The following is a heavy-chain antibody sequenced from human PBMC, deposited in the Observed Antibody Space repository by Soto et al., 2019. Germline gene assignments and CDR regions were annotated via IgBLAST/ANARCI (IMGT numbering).Heavy chain of an antibody. D-gene: IGHD5-12*01. CDR3: ASNRGYSGYGIDY. J-gene: IGHJ4*02. V-gene: IGHV4-59*01. Sequence: SETLSLTCTVSGGSISSYYWSWIRQPPGKGLEWIGYIYYSGSTNYNPSLKSRVTISVDTSKNQFSLKLSSVTAADTAVYYCASNRGYSGYGIDYWGQGTLVT. CDR2: IYYSGST. CDR1: GGSISSYY.